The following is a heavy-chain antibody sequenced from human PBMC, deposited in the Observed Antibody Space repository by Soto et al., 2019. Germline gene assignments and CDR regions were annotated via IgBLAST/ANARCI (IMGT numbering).Heavy chain of an antibody. J-gene: IGHJ4*02. CDR2: IYYSGST. D-gene: IGHD6-13*01. CDR3: ARQTADSSSSDY. V-gene: IGHV4-39*01. Sequence: QLQLQESGPGLVKPSETLSLTCTVSGGSISSSSYYWGWIRQPPGKGLEWIGSIYYSGSTYYNPSLKSRVTISVDTSKNQFSLKRSSVTAADTAVYYCARQTADSSSSDYWGQGTLVTVSS. CDR1: GGSISSSSYY.